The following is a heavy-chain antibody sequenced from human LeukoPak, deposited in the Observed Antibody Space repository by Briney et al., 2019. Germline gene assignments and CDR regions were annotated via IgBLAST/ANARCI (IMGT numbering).Heavy chain of an antibody. Sequence: PGGSLRLSCAASGFTFSGYGMHWVRQAPGKGLEWVAFIRLDGSKKYYADSVKGRFTISRDNSKNTLYLQMNSLRAEDTAVYYCAKEYDILTGYYAFDIWGQGTMVTVSS. CDR1: GFTFSGYG. J-gene: IGHJ3*02. D-gene: IGHD3-9*01. V-gene: IGHV3-30*02. CDR3: AKEYDILTGYYAFDI. CDR2: IRLDGSKK.